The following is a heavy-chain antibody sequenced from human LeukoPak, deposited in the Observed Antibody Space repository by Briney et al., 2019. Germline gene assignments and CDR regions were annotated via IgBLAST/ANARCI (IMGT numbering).Heavy chain of an antibody. Sequence: GESQKISCKASGYSFTTYWIGWVRQVPGKGLEWVGIIYPADSTAKYSPSFQGQVTISVDKSISTAYLQWSSLKASDTAMYYCARLTPSATDSSGWYFDYWGQGTLVTVSS. D-gene: IGHD3-22*01. CDR2: IYPADSTA. J-gene: IGHJ4*02. CDR1: GYSFTTYW. V-gene: IGHV5-51*01. CDR3: ARLTPSATDSSGWYFDY.